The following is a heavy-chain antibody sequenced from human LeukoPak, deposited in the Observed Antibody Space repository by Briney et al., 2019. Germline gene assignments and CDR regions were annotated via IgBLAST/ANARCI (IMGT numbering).Heavy chain of an antibody. Sequence: SETLSLTCTVSGGTIRNYYWSWIRQPPGEGLEWIGCTYSSGTTYNPSLRSRVSISVDTSKNQFSLKLSSVTAADTAVYYCTRDTLSSTWYSPYFHHWGQGTMVTVSS. V-gene: IGHV4-59*12. D-gene: IGHD6-13*01. CDR1: GGTIRNYY. CDR2: TYSSGT. CDR3: TRDTLSSTWYSPYFHH. J-gene: IGHJ1*01.